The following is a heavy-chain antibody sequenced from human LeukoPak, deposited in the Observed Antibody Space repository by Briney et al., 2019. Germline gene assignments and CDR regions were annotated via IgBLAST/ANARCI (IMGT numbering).Heavy chain of an antibody. J-gene: IGHJ4*02. V-gene: IGHV1-2*02. Sequence: GASVKVSCKASGYTFTGYYMHWVRQAPGQGLEWMGWINPNSGGTNYAQKFQGRVTMTRDTSISTAYMELSRLGSDDTAVYYCARDSGSYCNFDYWGQGTLVTVSS. CDR1: GYTFTGYY. CDR2: INPNSGGT. CDR3: ARDSGSYCNFDY. D-gene: IGHD3-10*01.